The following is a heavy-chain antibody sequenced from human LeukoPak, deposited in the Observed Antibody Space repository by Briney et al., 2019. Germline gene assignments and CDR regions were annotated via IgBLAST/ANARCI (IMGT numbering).Heavy chain of an antibody. CDR1: GFTFSSYS. CDR3: ARYSGAYSGAFDI. CDR2: IGGSSSSI. V-gene: IGHV3-48*01. D-gene: IGHD1-26*01. Sequence: GGSLRLSCVASGFTFSSYSINWVRQAPGKGLEWISYIGGSSSSIYYADSVKGRFTISRDNAKNSLYLQMNSLRAEDTAVYYCARYSGAYSGAFDIWGQGTMVTVSS. J-gene: IGHJ3*02.